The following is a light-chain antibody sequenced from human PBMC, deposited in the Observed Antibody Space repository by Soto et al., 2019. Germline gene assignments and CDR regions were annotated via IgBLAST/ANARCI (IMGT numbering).Light chain of an antibody. V-gene: IGKV3D-20*02. CDR2: GTS. Sequence: PGERATLSCRASQSVSSTYLAWYQQQPGQAPRLLMSGTSNRATGTPDRFSGSGSGTDFTLTISRLEPEDFAVYYCQQRHMWPITFGQGTRLEIK. CDR1: QSVSSTY. J-gene: IGKJ5*01. CDR3: QQRHMWPIT.